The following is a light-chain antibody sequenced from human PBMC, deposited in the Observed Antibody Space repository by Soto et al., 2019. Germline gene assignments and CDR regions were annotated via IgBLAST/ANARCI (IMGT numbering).Light chain of an antibody. J-gene: IGLJ2*01. CDR3: SSYTSSSTLDVV. CDR1: SSDVGGYNY. CDR2: DVS. V-gene: IGLV2-14*01. Sequence: QSVLNQPASVSGSPGQSITISCPGTSSDVGGYNYVSWYQQHPGKAPKLMIYDVSNRPSGVSNRFSGSKSGNTASLTISGLQAEDEADYYCSSYTSSSTLDVVFGGGTKVTVL.